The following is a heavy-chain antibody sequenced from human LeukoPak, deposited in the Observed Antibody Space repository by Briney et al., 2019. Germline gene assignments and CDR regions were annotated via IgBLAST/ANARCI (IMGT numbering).Heavy chain of an antibody. Sequence: GASVKVSCKASGYTFTGYYMHWVRQAPGQGLEWMGWINSNSGGTNYAQKFQGRVTMTSDTSISTAYLELNRLRTDDTAIYFCARDVHDYGGNSGFDYWGQGSLVIVSS. V-gene: IGHV1-2*02. D-gene: IGHD4-23*01. CDR2: INSNSGGT. CDR1: GYTFTGYY. J-gene: IGHJ4*01. CDR3: ARDVHDYGGNSGFDY.